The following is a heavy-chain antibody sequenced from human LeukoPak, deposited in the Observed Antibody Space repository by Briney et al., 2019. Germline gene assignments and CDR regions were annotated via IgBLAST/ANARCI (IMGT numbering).Heavy chain of an antibody. V-gene: IGHV4-61*01. D-gene: IGHD6-19*01. CDR2: VYYSGST. Sequence: SETLSLTCTVSGSSVSSGTYYWSWIRQPPGKGLEWIGYVYYSGSTNYNSSLRSRVTISVDTSKNQFSLQLTSVSAADTAVYFCARGGWSLDYWGQGTLVTVSS. J-gene: IGHJ4*02. CDR1: GSSVSSGTYY. CDR3: ARGGWSLDY.